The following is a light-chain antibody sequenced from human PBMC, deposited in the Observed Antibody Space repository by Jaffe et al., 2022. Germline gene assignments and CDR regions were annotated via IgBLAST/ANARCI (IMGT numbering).Light chain of an antibody. CDR1: KLGDKY. V-gene: IGLV3-1*01. Sequence: SYELTQPPSVSVSPGQTASITCSGDKLGDKYACWYQQKPGQSPVLVIYQDTKRPSGIPERFSGSNSGNTATLTISGTQAMDEADYYCQAWDSGTAVFGGGTKLTVL. CDR3: QAWDSGTAV. CDR2: QDT. J-gene: IGLJ2*01.